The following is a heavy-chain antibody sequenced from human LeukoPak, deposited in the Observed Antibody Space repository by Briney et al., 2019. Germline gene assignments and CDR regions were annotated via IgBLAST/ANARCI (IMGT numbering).Heavy chain of an antibody. D-gene: IGHD5-12*01. V-gene: IGHV4-34*01. J-gene: IGHJ4*02. Sequence: KRSETLSLTCAVYGGSFSGYYWSWIRQPPGKGLEWIGEINHSGSTNYNPSLKSRVTISVDTSKNQFSLKLSSVTAADTAVYYCARGASNSGYDLDYWGQGTLVTVSS. CDR3: ARGASNSGYDLDY. CDR2: INHSGST. CDR1: GGSFSGYY.